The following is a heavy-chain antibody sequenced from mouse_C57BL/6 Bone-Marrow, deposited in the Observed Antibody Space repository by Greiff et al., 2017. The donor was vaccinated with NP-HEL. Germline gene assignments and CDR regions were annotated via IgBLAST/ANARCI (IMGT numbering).Heavy chain of an antibody. CDR1: GYTFPSYT. D-gene: IGHD1-1*01. Sequence: QVQLKESGAELARPGASVKMSCKASGYTFPSYTMHWVKQRPGQGLEWIGYINPSSGYTKYNQKFKDKATLTADKSSSTAYMQLSSLTSEDSAVYYCARDYGRVDYWGKGTTLTVSS. CDR2: INPSSGYT. J-gene: IGHJ2*01. CDR3: ARDYGRVDY. V-gene: IGHV1-4*01.